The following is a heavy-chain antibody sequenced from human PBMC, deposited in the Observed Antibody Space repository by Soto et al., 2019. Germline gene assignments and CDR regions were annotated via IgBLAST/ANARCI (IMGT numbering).Heavy chain of an antibody. Sequence: QLQLQESGPGLVKPSETLSLTCTVSGGSISSSSYYWGWIRQPPGKGLEWIGSIYYSGSTYYNPSLKSRVTISVDTSKNQFSLKLSSVTAADTAVYYCARHGKREMATIFDYWGQGTLVTVSS. CDR1: GGSISSSSYY. CDR3: ARHGKREMATIFDY. J-gene: IGHJ4*02. V-gene: IGHV4-39*01. CDR2: IYYSGST. D-gene: IGHD5-12*01.